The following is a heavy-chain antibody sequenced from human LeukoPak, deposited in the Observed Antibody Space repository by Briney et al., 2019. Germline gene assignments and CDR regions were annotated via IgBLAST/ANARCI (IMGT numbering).Heavy chain of an antibody. CDR2: TYYRSKWYN. J-gene: IGHJ5*02. Sequence: SQTLSLTCAISGDSFSSNSAAWNWIRQSPSRGLEWLGRTYYRSKWYNDYAVSVKSLITINPDTSKNQFSLQLNSVTPEDTAVYYCARESWDIEGYNWFDPWGQGTLVTVSS. V-gene: IGHV6-1*01. D-gene: IGHD2-15*01. CDR3: ARESWDIEGYNWFDP. CDR1: GDSFSSNSAA.